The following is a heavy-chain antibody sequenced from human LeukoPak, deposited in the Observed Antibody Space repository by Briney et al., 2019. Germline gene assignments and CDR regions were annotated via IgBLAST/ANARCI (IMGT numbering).Heavy chain of an antibody. CDR1: GYTFTVYY. V-gene: IGHV1-2*02. Sequence: GASVKVSCTASGYTFTVYYMHWVRQAPGQGLEWMGWINPNSGGTNYAQKFQGRVNMTRDTSISTAYMELSRLRSDDTAVYYCARVEWHYDILTGYPYYWGQGTLVTVSS. D-gene: IGHD3-9*01. CDR2: INPNSGGT. CDR3: ARVEWHYDILTGYPYY. J-gene: IGHJ4*02.